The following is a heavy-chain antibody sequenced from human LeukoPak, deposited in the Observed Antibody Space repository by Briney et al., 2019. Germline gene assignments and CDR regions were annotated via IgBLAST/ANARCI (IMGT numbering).Heavy chain of an antibody. V-gene: IGHV1-69*05. CDR3: ARGLQYSSSSRWFDP. Sequence: SVKVSCKASGGTFSSYAISWVRQAPGQGLEWMGGIIPIFGTANYAQKFQGRVTTTTDESTSTAYMELSSLRSEDTAVYYCARGLQYSSSSRWFDPWGQGTLVTVSS. CDR2: IIPIFGTA. J-gene: IGHJ5*02. CDR1: GGTFSSYA. D-gene: IGHD6-6*01.